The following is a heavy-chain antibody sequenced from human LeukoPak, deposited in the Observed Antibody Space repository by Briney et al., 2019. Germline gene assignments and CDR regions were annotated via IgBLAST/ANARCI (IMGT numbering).Heavy chain of an antibody. CDR2: ISSSSSYI. CDR3: ARIDFGTGVSDY. CDR1: GFTFISYT. D-gene: IGHD4-17*01. V-gene: IGHV3-21*01. Sequence: GGSLRLSCAASGFTFISYTMNWVRQAPGKGLEWVSSISSSSSYIYYADSEKGRFTISRDNAKNSLYLQMNSLRAEDTAVYFCARIDFGTGVSDYWGQGTLVTVSS. J-gene: IGHJ4*02.